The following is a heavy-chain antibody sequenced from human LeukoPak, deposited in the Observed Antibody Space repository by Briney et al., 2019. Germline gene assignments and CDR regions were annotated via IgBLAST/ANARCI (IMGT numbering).Heavy chain of an antibody. Sequence: GRSLRLSCAASGFTFSSYAMHWVRQAPGKGLEWEAVISYDGSNKYYADSVKGRFTISRDNSKNTLYLQMNSLRAEDTAVYYCARDPARYSGYDQSYYYYGMDVWGQGTTVTVSS. CDR1: GFTFSSYA. CDR3: ARDPARYSGYDQSYYYYGMDV. J-gene: IGHJ6*02. D-gene: IGHD5-12*01. CDR2: ISYDGSNK. V-gene: IGHV3-30-3*01.